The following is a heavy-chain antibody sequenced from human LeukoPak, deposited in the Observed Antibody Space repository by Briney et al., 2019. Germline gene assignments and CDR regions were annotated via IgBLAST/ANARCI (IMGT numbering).Heavy chain of an antibody. CDR3: ARRYSSSWYFDY. CDR1: GGSFSGYY. J-gene: IGHJ4*02. CDR2: IYTSGST. D-gene: IGHD6-13*01. V-gene: IGHV4-59*10. Sequence: PSETLSLTCAVYGGSFSGYYWSWIRQPAGKGLEWIGRIYTSGSTNYNPSLKSRVTMSADTSKNQFSLKLSSVTAADTAVYYCARRYSSSWYFDYWGQGTLVTVSS.